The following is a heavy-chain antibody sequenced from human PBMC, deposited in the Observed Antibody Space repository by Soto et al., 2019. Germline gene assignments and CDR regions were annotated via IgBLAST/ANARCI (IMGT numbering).Heavy chain of an antibody. CDR2: ISGSGGST. V-gene: IGHV3-23*01. CDR1: GFTFISYA. J-gene: IGHJ6*02. Sequence: RGSLRLSSAASGFTFISYAIICVRHSPFKWLEWVSAISGSGGSTYYADSVKGRFTISRDNSKNTLYLQMNSLRAEDTAVYYCASRPYSYDSSGYFGSPYYYYGMDVWGQGTTVTVSS. CDR3: ASRPYSYDSSGYFGSPYYYYGMDV. D-gene: IGHD3-22*01.